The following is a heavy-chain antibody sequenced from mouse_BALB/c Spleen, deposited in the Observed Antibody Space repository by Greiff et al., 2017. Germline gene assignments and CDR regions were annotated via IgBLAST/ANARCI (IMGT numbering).Heavy chain of an antibody. Sequence: EVKLMESGGGLVQPGGSRKLSCAASGFTFSSFGMHWVRQAPEKGLEWVAYISSGSSTIYYADTVKGRFTISRDNPKNTLFLQMTSLRSEDTAMYYCAREDYGSSYRYYAMDYWGQGTSVTVSS. CDR2: ISSGSSTI. V-gene: IGHV5-17*02. J-gene: IGHJ4*01. CDR3: AREDYGSSYRYYAMDY. CDR1: GFTFSSFG. D-gene: IGHD1-1*01.